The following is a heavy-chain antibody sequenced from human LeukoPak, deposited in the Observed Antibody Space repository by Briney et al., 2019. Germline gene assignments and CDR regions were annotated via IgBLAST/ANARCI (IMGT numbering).Heavy chain of an antibody. CDR3: AKSGGYGLIDY. CDR1: GGSISSYY. Sequence: SETLSLTCTVSGGSISSYYWSWIRQPPGKGLEWIGYIYYSGSTNYNPSLKSRVTISIDTSKNQFSLRLNSVTAADTAMYFCAKSGGYGLIDYWGQGTRVIVSS. D-gene: IGHD1-26*01. CDR2: IYYSGST. J-gene: IGHJ4*02. V-gene: IGHV4-59*08.